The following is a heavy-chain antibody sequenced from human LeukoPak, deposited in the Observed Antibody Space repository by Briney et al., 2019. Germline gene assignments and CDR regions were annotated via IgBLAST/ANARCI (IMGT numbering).Heavy chain of an antibody. D-gene: IGHD2-15*01. CDR3: ANQGVPCSVGYCYEYYFDY. CDR2: IRYDGGYK. V-gene: IGHV3-30*02. J-gene: IGHJ4*02. Sequence: GGSLRLSCAASGFTFSSYGMHWVRQAPGKGLEWVAFIRYDGGYKYYADSVRGRFTISRDNSKNTLYLQINSLRAEDTAVYYCANQGVPCSVGYCYEYYFDYWGQGTLVTVSS. CDR1: GFTFSSYG.